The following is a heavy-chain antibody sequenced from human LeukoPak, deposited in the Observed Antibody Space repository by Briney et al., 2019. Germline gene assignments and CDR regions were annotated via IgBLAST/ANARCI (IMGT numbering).Heavy chain of an antibody. V-gene: IGHV3-23*01. Sequence: GGSLRLSCAASGLTFSSDAMSWVRQAPGKGLEWVSAISGSGGSTYYADSVKGRFTISRDNSKNTLYLQMNSLRAEDTAVYYCAKAYIALPVAAYFDYWGQGNPGHRLL. CDR2: ISGSGGST. J-gene: IGHJ4*02. D-gene: IGHD6-19*01. CDR1: GLTFSSDA. CDR3: AKAYIALPVAAYFDY.